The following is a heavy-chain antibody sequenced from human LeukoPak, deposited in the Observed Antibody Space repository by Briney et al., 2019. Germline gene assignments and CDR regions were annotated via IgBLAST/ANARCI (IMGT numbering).Heavy chain of an antibody. CDR1: GGSISSYY. D-gene: IGHD1-1*01. J-gene: IGHJ4*02. V-gene: IGHV4-59*01. CDR3: ARGTSPLEGVDY. Sequence: PSETLSLTCTVSGGSISSYYWSWIPQPPGKGLEWIGYIYYSGSTNYNPSLKSRVTISVDTSKNQFSLKLSSVTAADTAVYYCARGTSPLEGVDYWGQGTLVTVSS. CDR2: IYYSGST.